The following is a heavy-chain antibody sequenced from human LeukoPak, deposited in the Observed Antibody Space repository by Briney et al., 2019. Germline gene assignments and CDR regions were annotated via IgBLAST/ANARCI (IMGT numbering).Heavy chain of an antibody. D-gene: IGHD4-17*01. CDR1: GYIFNDYD. Sequence: ASLKVSSKASGYIFNDYDIHWVRQASGQGFEWLGWVIPNSGNTAYAQNFQDRVTITRNSSTDTAYLELSSLRSEDTAVYYCARGDYGDTGTAFDIWGHGTMVIVSS. J-gene: IGHJ3*02. V-gene: IGHV1-8*03. CDR3: ARGDYGDTGTAFDI. CDR2: VIPNSGNT.